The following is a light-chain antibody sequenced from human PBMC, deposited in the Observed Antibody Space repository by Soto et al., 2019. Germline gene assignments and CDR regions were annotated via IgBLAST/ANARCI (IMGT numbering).Light chain of an antibody. V-gene: IGKV1-5*01. Sequence: DIQMTQSPSTLSAFVGDRVTITCRASQSIGRWLAWYQQKPGKAPKLLIYDASSLESGVPSRFSGSGSGTEFTLTISSLQPDDFATYYCQQYNSYLGAFGQGTKVDIK. J-gene: IGKJ1*01. CDR1: QSIGRW. CDR3: QQYNSYLGA. CDR2: DAS.